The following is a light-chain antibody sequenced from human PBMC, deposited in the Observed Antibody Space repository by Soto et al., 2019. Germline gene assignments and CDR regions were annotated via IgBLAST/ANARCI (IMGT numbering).Light chain of an antibody. CDR2: WSS. J-gene: IGKJ3*01. V-gene: IGKV4-1*01. CDR1: QSVFDSSNNKNY. Sequence: DIVMTQFPDSLAVSLGERATINCKSSQSVFDSSNNKNYISWYQQKPGQPPNLLISWSSARASGVPDRFNGGGSGTDFTLTIHGLQAEDVAIYYCQQYYSVPFTFGPGTKV. CDR3: QQYYSVPFT.